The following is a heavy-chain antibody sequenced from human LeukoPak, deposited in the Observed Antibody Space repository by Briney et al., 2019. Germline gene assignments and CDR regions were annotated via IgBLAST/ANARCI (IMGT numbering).Heavy chain of an antibody. CDR2: LDPNSGNT. D-gene: IGHD5-12*01. CDR3: ARESRGYSGYEASDAFDI. J-gene: IGHJ3*02. V-gene: IGHV1-8*03. CDR1: GYTFTSYD. Sequence: ASVKVSCKSSGYTFTSYDINWVRQATGQGLEWMGWLDPNSGNTGYAQKFQGRVTITRNTAINTAYMELSSLRSDDTAVYYCARESRGYSGYEASDAFDIWGQGTMVTVSS.